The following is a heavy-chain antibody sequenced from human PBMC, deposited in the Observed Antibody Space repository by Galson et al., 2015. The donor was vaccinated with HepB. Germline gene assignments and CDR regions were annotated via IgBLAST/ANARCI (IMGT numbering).Heavy chain of an antibody. CDR1: GYTLTELS. Sequence: SVKVSCKVSGYTLTELSMHWVRQAPGKGLEWVGGFDPEDGETIYAQKFQGRVTMTEDTSTDTAYMELSSLRSEDTAVYYCATGRYYGSGSPLNFDYWGQGTLVTVSS. CDR3: ATGRYYGSGSPLNFDY. D-gene: IGHD3-10*01. J-gene: IGHJ4*02. CDR2: FDPEDGET. V-gene: IGHV1-24*01.